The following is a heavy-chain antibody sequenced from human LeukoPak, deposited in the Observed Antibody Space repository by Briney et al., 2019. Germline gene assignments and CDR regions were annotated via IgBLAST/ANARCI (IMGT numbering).Heavy chain of an antibody. D-gene: IGHD4-17*01. Sequence: SETLSLTCAVSGGSISSGGYSWSWIRQPPGKGLEWIGYIYHSGSTYYNPSLKSRVTVSVDRSKNQFSLKLSSVTAADTAVYYCASYGDYDNWFDPWGQGTLVTVSS. CDR1: GGSISSGGYS. J-gene: IGHJ5*02. CDR3: ASYGDYDNWFDP. CDR2: IYHSGST. V-gene: IGHV4-30-2*01.